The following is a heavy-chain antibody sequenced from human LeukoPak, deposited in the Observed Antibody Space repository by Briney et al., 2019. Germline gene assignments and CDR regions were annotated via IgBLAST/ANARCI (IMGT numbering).Heavy chain of an antibody. CDR1: GDSISTSRYA. V-gene: IGHV4-39*02. Sequence: SETLSLTCTVSGDSISTSRYAWGWIRQSPGKGLERIGTIYNSGSTNLNPSLKTRVTMSVDASKNHFSLNLNSVTAADTALYFCARVALTGEGGRGYFNLWGRGNLVSVSS. D-gene: IGHD3-16*01. CDR3: ARVALTGEGGRGYFNL. J-gene: IGHJ2*01. CDR2: IYNSGST.